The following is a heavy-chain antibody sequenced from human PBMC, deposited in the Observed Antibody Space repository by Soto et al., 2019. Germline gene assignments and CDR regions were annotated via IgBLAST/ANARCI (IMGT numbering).Heavy chain of an antibody. CDR1: GFTFSSYD. J-gene: IGHJ3*02. V-gene: IGHV3-13*01. D-gene: IGHD1-26*01. CDR2: IGTAGDT. CDR3: ARSRPRGLGALRTHDAFDI. Sequence: GGSLRLSCAASGFTFSSYDMHWVRQATGKGLEWVSAIGTAGDTYYPGSVKGRFTISRENAKNSLYLQMNSLRAGDTAVYYCARSRPRGLGALRTHDAFDIWGQGTMVTVSS.